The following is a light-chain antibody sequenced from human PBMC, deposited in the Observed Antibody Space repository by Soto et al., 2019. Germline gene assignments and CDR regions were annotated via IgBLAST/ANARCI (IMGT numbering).Light chain of an antibody. J-gene: IGKJ2*03. CDR1: QSVSNN. V-gene: IGKV3-15*01. Sequence: EIVMTQSSVTLSVSPGEGVTLSCRASQSVSNNLAWFQQQPGQAPSLLIYGASTRATGTPARFSGSGSGTEFTLTISGLQSEDLAVYYCQQYNNWPYSFGQGTKLE. CDR2: GAS. CDR3: QQYNNWPYS.